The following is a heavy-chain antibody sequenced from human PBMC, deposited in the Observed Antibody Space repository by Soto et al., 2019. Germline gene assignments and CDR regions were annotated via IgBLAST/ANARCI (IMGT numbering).Heavy chain of an antibody. CDR2: IKQDGSEK. CDR3: ARANVDEVATIPNWFDP. Sequence: EVLLVESGGGLVQPGGSLRLSCAASGFTFNTYWMSWVRQAPGKGLEWVANIKQDGSEKYYLASVKGRFTISRDNGKNSLYLQMNSLSDDDTAVYYCARANVDEVATIPNWFDPWGQGTLVTVSS. J-gene: IGHJ5*02. CDR1: GFTFNTYW. V-gene: IGHV3-7*04. D-gene: IGHD5-12*01.